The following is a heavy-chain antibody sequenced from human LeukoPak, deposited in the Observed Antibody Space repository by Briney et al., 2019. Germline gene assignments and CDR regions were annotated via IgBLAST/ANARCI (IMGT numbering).Heavy chain of an antibody. CDR1: GYTFTNYV. CDR2: INAGNGDT. CDR3: ARDDCGDTCYPGGY. V-gene: IGHV1-3*01. D-gene: IGHD2-21*01. Sequence: EASVKVSCKASGYTFTNYVVHWLRQAPGQRPEWMGWINAGNGDTKYSQNFQGRVTITRDTSASTAYMELSSLTSEDTALYYCARDDCGDTCYPGGYWGQGTLVTVSS. J-gene: IGHJ4*02.